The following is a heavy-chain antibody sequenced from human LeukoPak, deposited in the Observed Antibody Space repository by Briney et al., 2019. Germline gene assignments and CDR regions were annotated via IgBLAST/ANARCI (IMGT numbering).Heavy chain of an antibody. D-gene: IGHD2-21*02. V-gene: IGHV4-39*02. Sequence: SETLSLTCTASGASLSSSSHYWGWIRQPPGKGLEWIGSVYYRGGTYYNPSLKSRVTISVDTSKNHFSLKLSSVTAADTAVYYCAIRLVVTASREYFQHWGQGTLVTVSS. CDR3: AIRLVVTASREYFQH. CDR2: VYYRGGT. CDR1: GASLSSSSHY. J-gene: IGHJ1*01.